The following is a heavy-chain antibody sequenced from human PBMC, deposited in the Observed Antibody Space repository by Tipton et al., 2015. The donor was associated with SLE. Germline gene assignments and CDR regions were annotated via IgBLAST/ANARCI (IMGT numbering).Heavy chain of an antibody. Sequence: TLSLTCTVSGASISTTPYYWGRLRQPPGKELEWIGSFYYTGGTYYNPSLESRVTFSVDTSKNQFSMRLDSVTAADTAVYYCAGWWLFGTFDYWGQGALVTVSS. CDR1: GASISTTPYY. CDR2: FYYTGGT. CDR3: AGWWLFGTFDY. D-gene: IGHD3-22*01. V-gene: IGHV4-39*07. J-gene: IGHJ4*02.